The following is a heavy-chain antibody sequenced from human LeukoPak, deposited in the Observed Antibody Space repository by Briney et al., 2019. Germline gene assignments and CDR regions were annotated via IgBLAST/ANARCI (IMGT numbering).Heavy chain of an antibody. D-gene: IGHD1-14*01. Sequence: SQTPSLTCAISGDSVSSNSAAWNWIRQSPSRGLEWLGRTYYRSKWYNDYAVSVKSRITINPDTSKNQLSLQLNSVTPEDTAVYYCARQVEPLDAFDIWGQGTMVTVSS. CDR2: TYYRSKWYN. J-gene: IGHJ3*02. CDR3: ARQVEPLDAFDI. CDR1: GDSVSSNSAA. V-gene: IGHV6-1*01.